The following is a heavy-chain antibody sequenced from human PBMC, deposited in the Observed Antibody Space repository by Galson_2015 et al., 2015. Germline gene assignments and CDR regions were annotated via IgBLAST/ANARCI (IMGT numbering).Heavy chain of an antibody. CDR2: IKPDGSDR. J-gene: IGHJ6*02. D-gene: IGHD3-16*02. CDR3: ARDFIAAGGLDV. V-gene: IGHV3-7*03. Sequence: SLRLSCAASGFSVSDYAINWVRQAPGKGLEWLANIKPDGSDRYYVDSVKGRFTISRDNAKNSLYLQMNSLRAEDTAVYYCARDFIAAGGLDVWGQGTTVTVS. CDR1: GFSVSDYA.